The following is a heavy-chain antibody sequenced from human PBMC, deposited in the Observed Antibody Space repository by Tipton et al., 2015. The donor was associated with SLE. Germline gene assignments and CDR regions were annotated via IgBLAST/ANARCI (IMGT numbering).Heavy chain of an antibody. J-gene: IGHJ3*02. CDR1: GFTFSNYW. V-gene: IGHV3-7*01. D-gene: IGHD1-26*01. Sequence: GSLRLSCTASGFTFSNYWMSWVRQAPGKGLEWVANIKQDGSEKYYVDSVKGRFTISRDNAKNSLYLQMNSLRAEDTAVYYCARGPYSIVGAINDAFDIWGQGTMVTVPS. CDR3: ARGPYSIVGAINDAFDI. CDR2: IKQDGSEK.